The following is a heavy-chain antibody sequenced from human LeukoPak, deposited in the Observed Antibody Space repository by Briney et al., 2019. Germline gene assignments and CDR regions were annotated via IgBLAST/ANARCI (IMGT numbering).Heavy chain of an antibody. J-gene: IGHJ5*02. CDR1: GGSFSGYY. D-gene: IGHD6-13*01. CDR3: ARARTGYSSSWYMSWFDP. V-gene: IGHV4-34*01. CDR2: INHSGST. Sequence: SETLSLTCAVYGGSFSGYYWSWIRQPPGKGLEWIGEINHSGSTNYNPSRKSRVTISVDTSKNQFSLKLSSVTAADTAVYYCARARTGYSSSWYMSWFDPWGQGTLVTVSS.